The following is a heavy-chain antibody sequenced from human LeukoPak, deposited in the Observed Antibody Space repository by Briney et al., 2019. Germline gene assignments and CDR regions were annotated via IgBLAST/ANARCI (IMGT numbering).Heavy chain of an antibody. Sequence: GESLKISCKGSGYSFTSYWIGWVRQMPGKGLEWMGIIYPGDSDTRYSPSFQGQVTISADKSISTAYLQWSSLKASDTAMYYCASPGYSGYDYDAFDIWGQGTIVTVSS. CDR2: IYPGDSDT. D-gene: IGHD5-12*01. CDR3: ASPGYSGYDYDAFDI. V-gene: IGHV5-51*01. J-gene: IGHJ3*02. CDR1: GYSFTSYW.